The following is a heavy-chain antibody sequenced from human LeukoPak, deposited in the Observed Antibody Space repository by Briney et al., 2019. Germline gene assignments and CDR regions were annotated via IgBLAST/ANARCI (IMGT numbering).Heavy chain of an antibody. CDR3: ARPGPERHSSSFDY. D-gene: IGHD6-6*01. CDR2: INQDGNDK. V-gene: IGHV3-7*01. CDR1: GFTFSSYW. J-gene: IGHJ4*02. Sequence: PGGSLRLSCAASGFTFSSYWMSWVRQAPGKGLEWVANINQDGNDKNYVDSVKGRFTISRDNAKNSLFLQMNSLRAEDTAVYYCARPGPERHSSSFDYWGQGTLVTVSS.